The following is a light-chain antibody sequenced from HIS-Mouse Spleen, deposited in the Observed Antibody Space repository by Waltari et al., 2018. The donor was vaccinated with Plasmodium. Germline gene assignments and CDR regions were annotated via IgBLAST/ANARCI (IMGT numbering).Light chain of an antibody. CDR3: QQYGSSPYT. Sequence: EIVLTQSPGTLSLSPGERATLSCRASQSVSSSYLAWYQQKPGQAPRLLIYGASSRAPGMPDRFSGSGSGTDFALTISRLEPEDFAVYYCQQYGSSPYTFGQGTKLEIK. CDR2: GAS. CDR1: QSVSSSY. J-gene: IGKJ2*01. V-gene: IGKV3-20*01.